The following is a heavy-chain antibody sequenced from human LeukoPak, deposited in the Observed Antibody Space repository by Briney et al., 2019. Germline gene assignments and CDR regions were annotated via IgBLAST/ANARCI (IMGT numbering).Heavy chain of an antibody. CDR1: GFTFSSYA. CDR2: ISSNGGST. J-gene: IGHJ4*02. D-gene: IGHD5-12*01. CDR3: VKSDSGYDQIDY. Sequence: GGSLRLSCSASGFTFSSYAMHWVRQAPGKGLGYVSAISSNGGSTYYADSVKGRFTISRDNSKNTLYLQMSSLRAEDTAVYYCVKSDSGYDQIDYWGQGTLVTVSS. V-gene: IGHV3-64D*06.